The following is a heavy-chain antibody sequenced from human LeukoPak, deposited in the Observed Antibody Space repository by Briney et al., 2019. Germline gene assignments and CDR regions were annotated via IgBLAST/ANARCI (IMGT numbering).Heavy chain of an antibody. D-gene: IGHD3-9*01. CDR1: GYTFTGYY. CDR2: INPNSGGT. Sequence: ASVKVSCKASGYTFTGYYMHWVRQAPGQGLEWMGWINPNSGGTNYAQKFQGWVTMTRDTSIGTAYMELSRLRSDDTAVYYCARSALLTGYYDFDYWGQGTLVTVSS. CDR3: ARSALLTGYYDFDY. J-gene: IGHJ4*02. V-gene: IGHV1-2*04.